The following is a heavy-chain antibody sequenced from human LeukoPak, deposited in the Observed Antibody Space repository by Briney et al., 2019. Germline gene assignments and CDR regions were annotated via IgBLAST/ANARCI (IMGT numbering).Heavy chain of an antibody. CDR3: ARGPIVVVVAATGVFDI. V-gene: IGHV4-34*01. CDR1: GFTFSSYS. D-gene: IGHD2-15*01. Sequence: GSLRLSCAASGFTFSSYSINWVRQPPGKGLEWIGEINHSGSTNYNPSLKSRVTISVDTSKNQFSLKLSSVTAADTAVYYCARGPIVVVVAATGVFDIWGQGTMVTVSS. J-gene: IGHJ3*02. CDR2: INHSGST.